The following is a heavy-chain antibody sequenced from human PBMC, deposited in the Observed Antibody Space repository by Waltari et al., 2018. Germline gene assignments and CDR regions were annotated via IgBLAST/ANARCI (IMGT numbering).Heavy chain of an antibody. CDR3: AGAFGSDGDYGGDYYYGMDV. CDR2: FSPTLGTA. J-gene: IGHJ6*02. V-gene: IGHV1-69*14. Sequence: QVQLVQSGAEVKKPGSSVKVSCKASGGTFSSYAIRWVRQAPGQWLEWMGGFSPTLGTATTERRFRGRVTIPADNSTGTAYMGLGSLGSEDTAVYYVAGAFGSDGDYGGDYYYGMDVWGQGTTVTVSS. CDR1: GGTFSSYA. D-gene: IGHD4-17*01.